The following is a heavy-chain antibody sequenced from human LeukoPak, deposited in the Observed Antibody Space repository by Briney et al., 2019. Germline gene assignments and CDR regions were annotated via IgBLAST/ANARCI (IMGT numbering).Heavy chain of an antibody. V-gene: IGHV3-53*01. Sequence: GGSLRLSCAASGFTVSSNYMSWVRQAPGKGLEWVSVIYSGGSTYYADSVKGRFTISRDNSKNTLYLQMNCLRAEDTAVYYCARDLPYYYDSSGYGAFDIWGQGTMVTVSS. CDR3: ARDLPYYYDSSGYGAFDI. D-gene: IGHD3-22*01. CDR2: IYSGGST. J-gene: IGHJ3*02. CDR1: GFTVSSNY.